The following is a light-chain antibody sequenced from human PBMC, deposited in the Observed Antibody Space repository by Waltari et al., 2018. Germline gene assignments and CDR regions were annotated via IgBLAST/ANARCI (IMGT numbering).Light chain of an antibody. V-gene: IGLV1-40*01. Sequence: QSVLTQPPSVSGAPGQRVTIPCTGRSSNIGAGSDVHWYQQFSGTAPKLLIFDNDNRPSGVPDRFSGSRSGTSAYLAITGLQTDDEADYFCQSYDSGQWVFGGGTKVTVL. CDR1: SSNIGAGSD. CDR2: DND. CDR3: QSYDSGQWV. J-gene: IGLJ3*02.